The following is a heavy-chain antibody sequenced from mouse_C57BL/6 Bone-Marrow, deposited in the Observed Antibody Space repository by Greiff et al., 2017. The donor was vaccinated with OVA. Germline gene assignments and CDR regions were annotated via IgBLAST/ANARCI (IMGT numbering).Heavy chain of an antibody. Sequence: QVQLQQSGAELVRPGASVTLSCKASGYTFTDYEMHWVKQTPVHGLEWIGAIDPETGGTAYNQKFKGKAILTADKSSSTAYMEIRSLTSKDTDVYYSKRWRDAWFAYWGQGTLVTVSA. J-gene: IGHJ3*01. CDR3: KRWRDAWFAY. CDR1: GYTFTDYE. D-gene: IGHD3-3*01. V-gene: IGHV1-15*01. CDR2: IDPETGGT.